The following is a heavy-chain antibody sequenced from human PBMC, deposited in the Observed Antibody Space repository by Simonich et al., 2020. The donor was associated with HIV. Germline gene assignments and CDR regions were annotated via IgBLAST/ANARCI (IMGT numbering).Heavy chain of an antibody. J-gene: IGHJ4*02. CDR3: TTLRGVPVGDYFDY. CDR1: GFTFRKAW. Sequence: EVQLVESGGDLVKPGGSLRLSCAASGFTFRKAWMSWVRQGPGKGVEWVGRIKSNTDGGTTDYAASVKGRFTISRDDSKNTLYLQLNSLKTEDTAVYYCTTLRGVPVGDYFDYWGQGTLVTVSS. CDR2: IKSNTDGGTT. D-gene: IGHD3-10*01. V-gene: IGHV3-15*01.